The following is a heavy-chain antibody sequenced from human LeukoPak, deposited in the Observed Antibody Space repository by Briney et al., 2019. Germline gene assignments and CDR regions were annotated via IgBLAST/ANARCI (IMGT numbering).Heavy chain of an antibody. CDR3: ARDPDNSSSWYGYFDY. CDR2: ISYDGSNK. Sequence: PGGSLRLSCAASGFTFSSYAMHWVRQAPGKGLEWVAVISYDGSNKYYADSVKGRFTISRDNSKNTLYLQMNSLRAEDTAVYYCARDPDNSSSWYGYFDYWGQGTLVTVSS. CDR1: GFTFSSYA. J-gene: IGHJ4*02. V-gene: IGHV3-30*01. D-gene: IGHD6-13*01.